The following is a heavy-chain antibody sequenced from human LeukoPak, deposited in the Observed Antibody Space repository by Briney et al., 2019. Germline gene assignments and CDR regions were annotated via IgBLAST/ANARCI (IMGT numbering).Heavy chain of an antibody. CDR1: GGSFSGYY. D-gene: IGHD1-1*01. Sequence: SVTLSLTCAVYGGSFSGYYWSWIRQPPGKGLQWIGEINHSGSTNYNPSLKSRVTISVDTSKNQFSLKLSSVTAADTAVYYCARVGGTGWFDPWGEGTLVTVSS. CDR2: INHSGST. V-gene: IGHV4-34*01. CDR3: ARVGGTGWFDP. J-gene: IGHJ5*02.